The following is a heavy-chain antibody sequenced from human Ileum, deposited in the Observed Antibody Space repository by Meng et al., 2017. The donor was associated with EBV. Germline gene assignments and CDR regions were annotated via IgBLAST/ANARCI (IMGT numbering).Heavy chain of an antibody. CDR3: AGDPHSGSPH. V-gene: IGHV4-61*01. J-gene: IGHJ1*01. Sequence: QVVLSEVGPALVRPSETLSLTCTVSGGSVRSANSLCTWIRRLPGNGLEWIGYMYYSGSTNYRAPLESRVTLSVYTSKNQYSLKLSSVTAPDTAVYYCAGDPHSGSPHWGQGTLVTVSS. CDR2: MYYSGST. D-gene: IGHD1-26*01. CDR1: GGSVRSANSL.